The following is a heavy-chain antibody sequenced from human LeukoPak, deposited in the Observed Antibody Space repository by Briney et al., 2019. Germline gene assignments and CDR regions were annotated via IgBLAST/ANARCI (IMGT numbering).Heavy chain of an antibody. J-gene: IGHJ4*02. Sequence: GRSLRLSCAASGFTFDDYAMHWVRQALGKGLEWVSGISWNSGSIGYADSVKGRFTISRDNAKNSLYLQMNSLRAEDTALYYCAKDRGYSGYEAFDYWGQGTLVTVSS. CDR2: ISWNSGSI. D-gene: IGHD5-12*01. CDR3: AKDRGYSGYEAFDY. V-gene: IGHV3-9*01. CDR1: GFTFDDYA.